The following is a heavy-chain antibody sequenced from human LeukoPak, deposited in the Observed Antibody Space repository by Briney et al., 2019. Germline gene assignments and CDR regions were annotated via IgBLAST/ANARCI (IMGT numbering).Heavy chain of an antibody. CDR1: GFTFSSYG. V-gene: IGHV3-30*03. CDR3: ARDSNSYGSGATIDY. Sequence: GGSLRLSCAASGFTFSSYGMHWVRQAPGKGLEWVAVISYDGSNKYYTDSVKGRFTISRDNSKNTLYLQMSSLRAEDTAVYYCARDSNSYGSGATIDYWGQGTLVTVSS. J-gene: IGHJ4*02. D-gene: IGHD3-10*01. CDR2: ISYDGSNK.